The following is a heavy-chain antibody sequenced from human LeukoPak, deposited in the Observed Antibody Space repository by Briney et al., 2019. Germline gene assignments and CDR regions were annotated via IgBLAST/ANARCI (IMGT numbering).Heavy chain of an antibody. J-gene: IGHJ4*02. CDR1: GGSFSGYY. D-gene: IGHD3-9*01. V-gene: IGHV4-34*01. CDR2: INHSGST. CDR3: ARQRYYDILTGYYRKDFDY. Sequence: KPSETLSLTCAVYGGSFSGYYWSRIRQPPGKGLEWIGEINHSGSTNYNPSLKSRVTISVDTSKNQFSLKLSSVTAADTAVYYCARQRYYDILTGYYRKDFDYWGQGTLVTVSS.